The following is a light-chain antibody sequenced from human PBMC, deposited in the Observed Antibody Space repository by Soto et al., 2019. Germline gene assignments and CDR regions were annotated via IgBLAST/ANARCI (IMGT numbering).Light chain of an antibody. V-gene: IGKV1-39*01. CDR1: HDINSF. CDR3: QQNYKTPRP. J-gene: IGKJ1*01. CDR2: AAS. Sequence: EIQMTLAILALSASVCDRVRIICWASHDINSFLNWYQQIPGKAPKLLIYAASSLQSGAPSRFSGSGSVTDFTLTISSLQPEDSATYYCQQNYKTPRPFGQVTKVDI.